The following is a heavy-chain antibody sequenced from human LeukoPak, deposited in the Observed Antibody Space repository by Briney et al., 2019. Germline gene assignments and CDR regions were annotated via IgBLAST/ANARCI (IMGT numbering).Heavy chain of an antibody. Sequence: QPGGSLSLSCAASGFTFSSYEMNWVRQAPGKGLEWVSYISSSGSTIYYADSVKGRFTISRDNAKNSLYLQMNSLRAEDTAVYYCARDGIEMATIWGQGTLVTVSS. J-gene: IGHJ4*02. CDR1: GFTFSSYE. V-gene: IGHV3-48*03. CDR3: ARDGIEMATI. D-gene: IGHD5-24*01. CDR2: ISSSGSTI.